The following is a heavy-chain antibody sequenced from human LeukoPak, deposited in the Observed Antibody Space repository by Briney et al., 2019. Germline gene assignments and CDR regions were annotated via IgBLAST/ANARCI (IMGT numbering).Heavy chain of an antibody. CDR2: ISRSGSNI. D-gene: IGHD6-13*01. J-gene: IGHJ4*02. Sequence: GGSLRLSCAASGFTFSDYYMSWIRQAPGKGLEWVSHISRSGSNIYYADSVKGRFTITRDNAKNSLYLQINGLRAEDTAVYYCARDLNIAAAGSDYWGQGTLVTVSS. CDR3: ARDLNIAAAGSDY. V-gene: IGHV3-11*01. CDR1: GFTFSDYY.